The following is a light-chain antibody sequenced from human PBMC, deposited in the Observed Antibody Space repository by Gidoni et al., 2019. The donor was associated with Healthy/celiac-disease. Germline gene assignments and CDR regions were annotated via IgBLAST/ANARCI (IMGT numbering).Light chain of an antibody. CDR1: QSLLHSNGYNY. Sequence: DIVMTQSPLSLPVTPGEPASISCRSSQSLLHSNGYNYLDWYLQKPGQSPQLLIYLGSNRASGVPDRFSGSGSGTDFTLKISRVEAEDVGVYYCMQALGPTFGGGTKVEIK. V-gene: IGKV2-28*01. CDR3: MQALGPT. CDR2: LGS. J-gene: IGKJ4*01.